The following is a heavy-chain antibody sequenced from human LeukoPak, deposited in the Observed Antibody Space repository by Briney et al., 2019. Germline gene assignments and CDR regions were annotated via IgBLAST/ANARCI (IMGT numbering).Heavy chain of an antibody. V-gene: IGHV3-23*01. J-gene: IGHJ3*02. D-gene: IGHD6-19*01. CDR2: ISGSGGST. CDR1: GFTFSSYA. CDR3: AKIKSSGGTWDAFDI. Sequence: GGSLRLSCAASGFTFSSYAISWVRQAPGKGLEWVSAISGSGGSTYYADSVKGRFTISRDDSKNTLYLQMNSLRAEDTAVYYCAKIKSSGGTWDAFDIWGQGTMVTVSS.